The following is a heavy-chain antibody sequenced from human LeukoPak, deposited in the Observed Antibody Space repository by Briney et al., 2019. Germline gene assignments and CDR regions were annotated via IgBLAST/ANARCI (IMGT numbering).Heavy chain of an antibody. J-gene: IGHJ4*02. V-gene: IGHV1-24*01. D-gene: IGHD5-18*01. CDR1: GYTLTELS. CDR3: AKDLEWLKNLDY. Sequence: GASVKVSCKVSGYTLTELSMHWVRQAPGKGLEWMGGFDPEDGETIYAQKFQGRVTMTEDTSTDTAYMELSSLRSEDTAVYYCAKDLEWLKNLDYWGQGTLVTVSS. CDR2: FDPEDGET.